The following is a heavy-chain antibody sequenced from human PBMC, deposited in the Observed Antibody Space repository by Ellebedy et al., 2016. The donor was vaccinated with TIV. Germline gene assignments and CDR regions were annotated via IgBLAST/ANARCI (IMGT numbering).Heavy chain of an antibody. CDR3: TRAYSYGNVPLDY. CDR1: GYTFTGYY. D-gene: IGHD5-18*01. V-gene: IGHV1-2*02. Sequence: ASVKVSXXASGYTFTGYYMHWVRQAPGQGLEWMGWINPNSGGTNYAQKFQGRVTMTRDTSISTAYMELSRLRSDDTAVYYCTRAYSYGNVPLDYWGQGTLVTVSS. CDR2: INPNSGGT. J-gene: IGHJ4*02.